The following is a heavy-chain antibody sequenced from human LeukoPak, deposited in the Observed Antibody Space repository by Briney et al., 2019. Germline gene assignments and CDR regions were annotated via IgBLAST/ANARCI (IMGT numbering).Heavy chain of an antibody. D-gene: IGHD6-19*01. CDR3: AGGRGWLTTD. Sequence: GGSLRLSCAASGFSFSAYWMNWYRQAPGKGLEWVAIIKQDGSVKKYVDSVKGRFTISRDNAKTSLYLEMMSLRVEDTAIYYCAGGRGWLTTDWGQGTLVTVSS. V-gene: IGHV3-7*01. CDR1: GFSFSAYW. J-gene: IGHJ4*02. CDR2: IKQDGSVK.